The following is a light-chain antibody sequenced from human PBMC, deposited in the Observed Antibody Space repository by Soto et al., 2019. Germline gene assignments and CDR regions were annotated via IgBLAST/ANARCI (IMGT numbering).Light chain of an antibody. CDR1: GSNIGSNA. V-gene: IGLV1-44*01. CDR2: SSN. CDR3: EAWDDSLNGWV. J-gene: IGLJ3*02. Sequence: QSVLTQSPSASGTPGQRVTISCSGSGSNIGSNAVNWYQQLPGTAPKLLIYSSNQRPSGVPDQFSGSKSGTSASLAISGLQSEDEADYYCEAWDDSLNGWVFGGGTKLTVL.